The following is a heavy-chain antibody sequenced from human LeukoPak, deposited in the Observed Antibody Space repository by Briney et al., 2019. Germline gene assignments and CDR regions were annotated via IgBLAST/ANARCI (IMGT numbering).Heavy chain of an antibody. Sequence: GGSLRLSCAASGFTFSSYWMSWVRQAPGKGLEWVANIKQDGSEKYYVDSVKGRFTISRDNAKNSLYLQMNSLRAEDTALYYCAKDRFSSGWYDFQHWGQGTLVTVSS. CDR3: AKDRFSSGWYDFQH. CDR1: GFTFSSYW. V-gene: IGHV3-7*03. CDR2: IKQDGSEK. D-gene: IGHD6-19*01. J-gene: IGHJ1*01.